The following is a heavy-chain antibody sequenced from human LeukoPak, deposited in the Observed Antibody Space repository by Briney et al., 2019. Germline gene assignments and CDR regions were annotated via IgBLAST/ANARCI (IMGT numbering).Heavy chain of an antibody. J-gene: IGHJ4*02. Sequence: GGSLTLSCAASGFTVSSNYMSWVRQAPGKGLEWVAILNRDGSTYYTDSLKSRFTISRDTSKNKLYFQMTSLRVEDTAVYYCAKSERLSMIGGWAPTFDSWGQGTLVTVSS. D-gene: IGHD3-22*01. CDR1: GFTVSSNY. CDR3: AKSERLSMIGGWAPTFDS. CDR2: LNRDGST. V-gene: IGHV3-66*01.